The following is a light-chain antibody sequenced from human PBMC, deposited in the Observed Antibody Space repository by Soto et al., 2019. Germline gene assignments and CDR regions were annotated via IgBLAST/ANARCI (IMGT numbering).Light chain of an antibody. CDR2: AAS. CDR1: QSISSY. J-gene: IGKJ1*01. CDR3: QQSYSTPWT. Sequence: DIQMPQSPSSLSATVGDRVTITCRASQSISSYLNWYQQKPGKAPNLLIYAASSLQSGVPSRFSGSGAGTDFTLTISSLQPEDFATYYCQQSYSTPWTFGQGTKVDI. V-gene: IGKV1-39*01.